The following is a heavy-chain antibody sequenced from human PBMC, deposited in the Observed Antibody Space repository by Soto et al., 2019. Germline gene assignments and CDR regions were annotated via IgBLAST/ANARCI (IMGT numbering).Heavy chain of an antibody. J-gene: IGHJ4*02. D-gene: IGHD3-10*01. V-gene: IGHV1-24*01. CDR1: GYTLTELS. CDR3: ATDPYGSGSYYNGGFDY. CDR2: FDPEDGET. Sequence: GASVKVSCKVSGYTLTELSMHWVRQAPGEGLEWMGGFDPEDGETIYAQKFQGRVTMTEDTSTDTAYMELSSLRSEDTAVYYCATDPYGSGSYYNGGFDYWGQGTLVTVSS.